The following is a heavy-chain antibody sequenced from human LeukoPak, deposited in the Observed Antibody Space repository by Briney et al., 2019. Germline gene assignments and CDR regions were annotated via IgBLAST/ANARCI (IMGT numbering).Heavy chain of an antibody. CDR1: GGSISSYY. D-gene: IGHD6-6*01. V-gene: IGHV4-4*07. CDR3: ARDLVPYRSSRPPFDI. J-gene: IGHJ3*02. Sequence: SETLSLTCTVSGGSISSYYWSWIRQPAGKGLEWIGRIYTSGSTNYNPSLKSRVTMSVDTSKNQFSLKLSSVTAADTAVYYCARDLVPYRSSRPPFDIWGQGTMVTVSS. CDR2: IYTSGST.